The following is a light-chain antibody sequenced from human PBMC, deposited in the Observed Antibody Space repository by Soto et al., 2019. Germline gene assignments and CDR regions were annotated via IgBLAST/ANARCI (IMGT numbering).Light chain of an antibody. CDR2: EVS. J-gene: IGLJ1*01. V-gene: IGLV2-8*01. CDR1: SSDVGGYNY. Sequence: QSALTKPPSASGSPGQSVTISCTGTSSDVGGYNYVSWYQQHPGKAPTLMIYEVSKRPSGVPDRFSGSKSGNTASLTVSGLQAEDEADYYCRSYAGSNNYVFGTGTKVTVL. CDR3: RSYAGSNNYV.